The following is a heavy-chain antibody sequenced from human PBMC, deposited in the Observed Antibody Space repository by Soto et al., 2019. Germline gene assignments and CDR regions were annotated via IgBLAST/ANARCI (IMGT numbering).Heavy chain of an antibody. CDR1: GYTFTSYY. D-gene: IGHD3-22*01. V-gene: IGHV1-46*01. CDR2: INPGGGST. Sequence: ASVKVSCKASGYTFTSYYMHWVRQAPGQGLEWMGIINPGGGSTSYAQKFQGRVTITRDTSASTAYMELSSLRSEDTAVYYCARGSGYYYWDDYWGQGTLVTVSS. J-gene: IGHJ4*02. CDR3: ARGSGYYYWDDY.